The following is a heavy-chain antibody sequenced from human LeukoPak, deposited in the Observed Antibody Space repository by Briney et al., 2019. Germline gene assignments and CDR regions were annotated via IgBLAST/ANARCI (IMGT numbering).Heavy chain of an antibody. CDR1: GYTFTDYF. CDR3: ARDNYGTLDY. Sequence: ASVKVSCRVSGYTFTDYFIHWVRQAPGHGFEWMGWTSPKSGDTRYTHKFQGRVTMTRDTSISTVYMELDRLTFDDTAVYYCARDNYGTLDYWGQGTLVTVSS. CDR2: TSPKSGDT. J-gene: IGHJ4*02. D-gene: IGHD4-17*01. V-gene: IGHV1-2*02.